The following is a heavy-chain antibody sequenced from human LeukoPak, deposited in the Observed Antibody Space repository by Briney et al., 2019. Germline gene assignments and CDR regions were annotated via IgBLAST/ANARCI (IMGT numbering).Heavy chain of an antibody. CDR1: GFTFSSYA. V-gene: IGHV3-23*01. J-gene: IGHJ2*01. CDR3: AKDRVHRSLWYFDL. D-gene: IGHD3-10*01. Sequence: GGSLRLSCAASGFTFSSYAMSWVRQAPGKGLEWVSAISGSGGSTYYADSVKGRFTISRDNSKNTLYLQMDSLRAEDTAVYYCAKDRVHRSLWYFDLWGRGTLVTVSS. CDR2: ISGSGGST.